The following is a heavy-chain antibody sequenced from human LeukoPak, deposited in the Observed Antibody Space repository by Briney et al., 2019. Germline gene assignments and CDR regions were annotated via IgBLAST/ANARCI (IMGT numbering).Heavy chain of an antibody. CDR1: GYSFTSYW. D-gene: IGHD1-1*01. V-gene: IGHV5-51*01. CDR3: ARRTTGTRMSYGMDV. CDR2: IYPGDSDT. J-gene: IGHJ6*02. Sequence: GESLKISCKGSGYSFTSYWIGWVRQMPGKGLEWMGIIYPGDSDTRYSPSFQGQVTISADKSISTAYLQWSSLKASDTAMYYCARRTTGTRMSYGMDVWGQGTTVTVSS.